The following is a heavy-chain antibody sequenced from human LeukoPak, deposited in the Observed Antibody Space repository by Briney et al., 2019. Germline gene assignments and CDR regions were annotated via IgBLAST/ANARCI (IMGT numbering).Heavy chain of an antibody. Sequence: ASVKVSCKASGYTLDRFGISWVRQAPGQGLEWLGRINPYNGKTIFGEKFQGRVTMTTDTSTSTVYMELTSLRSDDTAVYFCARDTPQHLNRFDYWGQGTLVTVSS. CDR1: GYTLDRFG. V-gene: IGHV1-18*01. CDR2: INPYNGKT. J-gene: IGHJ4*02. CDR3: ARDTPQHLNRFDY.